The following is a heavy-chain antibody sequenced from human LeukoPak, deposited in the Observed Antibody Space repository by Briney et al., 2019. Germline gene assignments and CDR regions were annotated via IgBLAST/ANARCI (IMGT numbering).Heavy chain of an antibody. CDR3: AKDYPSAPRFLEWSRRATTALYGMDV. V-gene: IGHV3-23*01. D-gene: IGHD3-3*01. J-gene: IGHJ6*02. Sequence: GGSLRLSCAASGFTFSSYAMSWVRQAPGKGLEWVSAISGSGGSTYYADSVKGRFTISRDNSKNTLYLQMNSLRAEGTAVYYCAKDYPSAPRFLEWSRRATTALYGMDVWGQGTTVTVSS. CDR2: ISGSGGST. CDR1: GFTFSSYA.